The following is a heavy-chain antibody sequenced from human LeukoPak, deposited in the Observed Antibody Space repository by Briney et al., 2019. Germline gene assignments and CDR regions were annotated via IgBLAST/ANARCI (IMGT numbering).Heavy chain of an antibody. J-gene: IGHJ4*02. CDR3: ASLSGSYFDY. V-gene: IGHV3-48*03. D-gene: IGHD1-26*01. CDR1: GFTFSSYE. Sequence: GGSLRLSCAASGFTFSSYEMNWVRQAPGKGLEWVSYISSSGSTIYYADSVKGRLTISRDNAKNSLYLQMNSLRAEDTAVYYCASLSGSYFDYWGQGTLVTVSS. CDR2: ISSSGSTI.